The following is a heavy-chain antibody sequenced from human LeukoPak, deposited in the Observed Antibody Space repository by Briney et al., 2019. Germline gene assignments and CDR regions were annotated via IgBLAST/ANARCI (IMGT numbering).Heavy chain of an antibody. CDR2: ISSRGKTI. D-gene: IGHD3-10*01. V-gene: IGHV3-48*03. J-gene: IGHJ3*02. CDR1: GFTFSSYE. Sequence: GGSLRLSCAASGFTFSSYEMNWVRQAPGKGVEWVSYISSRGKTIYYPDSLKGRFTISRDNAKNSLYLQMNSLRAEDTAVYYCARDTSYYGSGSSVDAFDIWGQGTMVTVSS. CDR3: ARDTSYYGSGSSVDAFDI.